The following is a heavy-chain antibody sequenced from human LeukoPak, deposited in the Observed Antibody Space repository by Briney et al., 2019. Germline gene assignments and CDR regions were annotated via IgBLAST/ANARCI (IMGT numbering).Heavy chain of an antibody. V-gene: IGHV1-18*01. J-gene: IGHJ5*02. CDR1: GYTFTSYG. CDR3: AGANSDFVWGSYRLPDP. CDR2: ISAYNGNT. Sequence: ASVKVSCKASGYTFTSYGNSWVRQAPGQGLEWMGWISAYNGNTNYAQEHQGRGTMTTDTSTITAYMELSSLRSDDTAMYYCAGANSDFVWGSYRLPDPWGQGTLVTVSS. D-gene: IGHD3-16*02.